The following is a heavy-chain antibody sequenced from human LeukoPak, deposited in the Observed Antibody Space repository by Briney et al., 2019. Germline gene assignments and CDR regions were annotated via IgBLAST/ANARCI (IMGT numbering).Heavy chain of an antibody. CDR3: ASGRTGGYYFDY. J-gene: IGHJ4*02. V-gene: IGHV3-21*04. Sequence: GGSLRLSCAASGFTFSSYSMNWVRQAPGKGLEWVSSISSSSSYIYYADSVKGRFTISRDNAKNSLYLQMNSLRAEDTAIYYCASGRTGGYYFDYWGQGTLVTVSS. CDR2: ISSSSSYI. CDR1: GFTFSSYS. D-gene: IGHD1-14*01.